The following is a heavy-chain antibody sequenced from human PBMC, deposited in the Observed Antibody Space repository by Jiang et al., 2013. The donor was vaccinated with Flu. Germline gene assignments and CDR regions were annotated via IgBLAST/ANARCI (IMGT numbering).Heavy chain of an antibody. CDR1: GYIFTSYG. D-gene: IGHD2-21*01. J-gene: IGHJ4*02. V-gene: IGHV7-4-1*02. CDR3: ARALFRSDLDY. Sequence: GYIFTSYGMSWVRQAPGQGLEWMGWINTNTGSPTYAQGFTGRFVFSLDTSVSTAYLQITSLQAEDTAVYYCARALFRSDLDYWGQGTLVTVSS. CDR2: INTNTGSP.